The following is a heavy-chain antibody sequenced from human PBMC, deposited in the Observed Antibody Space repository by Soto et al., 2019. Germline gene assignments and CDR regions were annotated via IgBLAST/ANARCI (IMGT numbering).Heavy chain of an antibody. Sequence: EVQLVESGGGLVQPGGSLRLSCAASGFTFSSFWMHWVRKAPGKGLEWVSRASPDGTSTSYADSVKGRFTISRDNAKNTLFMQMNSLRAEDTAVYYCARDGSGDYVLFDPWGQGTLVTVSS. V-gene: IGHV3-74*01. CDR1: GFTFSSFW. J-gene: IGHJ5*02. CDR2: ASPDGTST. D-gene: IGHD4-17*01. CDR3: ARDGSGDYVLFDP.